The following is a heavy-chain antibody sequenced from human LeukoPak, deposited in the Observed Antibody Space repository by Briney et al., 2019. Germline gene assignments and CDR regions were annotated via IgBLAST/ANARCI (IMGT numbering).Heavy chain of an antibody. CDR2: IYYSGSI. V-gene: IGHV4-28*05. D-gene: IGHD2-2*03. J-gene: IGHJ4*02. Sequence: PSETLSLTCAVSGYSISSSTWWGWIRQPPGKGLEWIGYIYYSGSIYYNPSLKSRVTMSVDTSQNQFSLKLRSVTAVDPAVYYCAKIGYCRTTTCSGAFDYWGQGTLVTVSS. CDR1: GYSISSSTW. CDR3: AKIGYCRTTTCSGAFDY.